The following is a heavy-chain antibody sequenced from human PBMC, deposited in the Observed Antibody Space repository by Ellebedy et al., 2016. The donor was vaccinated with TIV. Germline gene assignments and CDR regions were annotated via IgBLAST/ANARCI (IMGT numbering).Heavy chain of an antibody. V-gene: IGHV4-34*01. J-gene: IGHJ4*02. CDR2: INHSGST. CDR3: ARGLRLRYFDWPRLDY. D-gene: IGHD3-9*01. Sequence: MPSETLSLTCAVYGGSFSGYYWSWIRQPPGKGLEWIGEINHSGSTNYNPSLKSRVTISVDTSKNQFSLKLSSVTAADTAVYYCARGLRLRYFDWPRLDYWGQGTLVTVSS. CDR1: GGSFSGYY.